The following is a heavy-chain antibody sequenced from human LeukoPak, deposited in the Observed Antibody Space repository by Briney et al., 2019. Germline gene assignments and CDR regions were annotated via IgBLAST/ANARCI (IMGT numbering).Heavy chain of an antibody. J-gene: IGHJ4*02. CDR2: FDPEDGET. CDR3: ATAGMYSVSFDY. D-gene: IGHD1-26*01. CDR1: GYTLTELS. Sequence: ASVKVSCKVSGYTLTELSMHWVRQAPGKGLEWMGGFDPEDGETIYAQKFQGRVTMTEDTSTDTAYMELSSLRSEDTAVYYCATAGMYSVSFDYWGQGTLVTVSS. V-gene: IGHV1-24*01.